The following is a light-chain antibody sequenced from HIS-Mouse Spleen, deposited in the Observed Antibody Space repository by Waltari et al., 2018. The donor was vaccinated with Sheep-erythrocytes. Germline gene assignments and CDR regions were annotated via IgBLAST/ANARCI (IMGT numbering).Light chain of an antibody. CDR2: YDD. Sequence: QSVLTQPPSVSEAPRQRVTISCSGSSSNIGNNAVNWYQQLPGKAPKLLIYYDDLLPSGVSDRFSGSESGTSASLAISGRQSEDEADYYCAAWDDSLNGPVFGGGTKLTVL. CDR3: AAWDDSLNGPV. V-gene: IGLV1-36*01. CDR1: SSNIGNNA. J-gene: IGLJ3*02.